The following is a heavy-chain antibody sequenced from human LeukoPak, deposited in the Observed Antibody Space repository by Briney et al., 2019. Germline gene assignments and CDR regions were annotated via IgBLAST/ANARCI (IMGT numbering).Heavy chain of an antibody. CDR3: ARQSSGIAATDKIDY. D-gene: IGHD6-13*01. J-gene: IGHJ4*02. V-gene: IGHV3-23*01. CDR1: GFTFSSYW. CDR2: ISGSGGST. Sequence: GGSLRLSCAASGFTFSSYWMSWVRQAPGKGLEWVSAISGSGGSTYYADSVKGRFTISRDDAKKSLYLQMNSLRVEDTAIYYCARQSSGIAATDKIDYWGQGTLVTVSS.